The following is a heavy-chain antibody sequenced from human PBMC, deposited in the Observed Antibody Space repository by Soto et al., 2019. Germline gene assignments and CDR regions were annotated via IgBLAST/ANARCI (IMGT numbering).Heavy chain of an antibody. J-gene: IGHJ3*02. CDR1: GFTVSSNY. Sequence: PGGSLRLCCAACGFTVSSNYMSWVRQAPGKGLEWVSVIYSGGSTYYADSVKGRFTISRDNSKNTLYLQMNSLRAEDTAVYYCAVVVIAIPGAFDIWGQGTMVTVSS. CDR2: IYSGGST. D-gene: IGHD2-21*01. V-gene: IGHV3-66*01. CDR3: AVVVIAIPGAFDI.